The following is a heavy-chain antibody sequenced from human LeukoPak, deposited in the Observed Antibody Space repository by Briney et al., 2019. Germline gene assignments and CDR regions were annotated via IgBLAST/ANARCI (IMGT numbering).Heavy chain of an antibody. D-gene: IGHD1-26*01. Sequence: GGSLRLSCAASGFTVSSNYMSWDRQAPGKGLEWVSVIYSGGSTYYADSVKGRFTISRDNSKNTLYLQMNSLRAEDTAVYYCARDLGYSGSYSTTWGAFDIWGQGTMVTVSS. CDR1: GFTVSSNY. J-gene: IGHJ3*02. CDR2: IYSGGST. V-gene: IGHV3-66*01. CDR3: ARDLGYSGSYSTTWGAFDI.